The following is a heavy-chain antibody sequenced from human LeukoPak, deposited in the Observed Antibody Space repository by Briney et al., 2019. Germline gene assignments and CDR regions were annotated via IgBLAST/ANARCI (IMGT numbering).Heavy chain of an antibody. CDR3: ARQNGDLSY. J-gene: IGHJ4*02. V-gene: IGHV4-34*01. Sequence: PAETLSLTCAVYGGSFSGYYWSWIRQLPGKGLEWIGEINHSGRTNYNPSLKSRVTISVDTSKNQFSLKLSSVTAADTAVYYCARQNGDLSYWGQGTLVTVSS. CDR1: GGSFSGYY. D-gene: IGHD1-1*01. CDR2: INHSGRT.